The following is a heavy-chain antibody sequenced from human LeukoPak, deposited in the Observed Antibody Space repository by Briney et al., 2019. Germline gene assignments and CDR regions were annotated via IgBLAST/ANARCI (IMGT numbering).Heavy chain of an antibody. J-gene: IGHJ4*02. Sequence: GGSLRLSCAASGFTVSSNYMSWVRQAPGKGLEWVSVIYSGGSTYYADSVKGRFTISRDNSKNTLYLQMNSLRAEHRGVYYCARGPGAWYSSGWYEFYWGQGTLVTVSS. V-gene: IGHV3-66*01. CDR2: IYSGGST. CDR3: ARGPGAWYSSGWYEFY. CDR1: GFTVSSNY. D-gene: IGHD6-19*01.